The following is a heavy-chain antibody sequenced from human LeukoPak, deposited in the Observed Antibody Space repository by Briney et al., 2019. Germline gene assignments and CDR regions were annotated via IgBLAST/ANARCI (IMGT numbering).Heavy chain of an antibody. CDR2: INDSGGT. CDR1: GGSFSGHY. J-gene: IGHJ5*02. V-gene: IGHV4-34*01. CDR3: AKNNWFDP. Sequence: SETLSLTCAVSGGSFSGHYWSWIRQPPGEGLEWIGEINDSGGTKYNPSLKSRVTISADTSKNQFSLKLSSVTAADTAVYYCAKNNWFDPWGQGTLVTVSS.